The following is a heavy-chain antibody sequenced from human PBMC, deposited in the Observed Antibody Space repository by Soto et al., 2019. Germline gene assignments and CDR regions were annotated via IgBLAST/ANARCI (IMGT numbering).Heavy chain of an antibody. V-gene: IGHV4-30-4*01. CDR1: GGSISSGDYY. Sequence: SETLSLTCTVSGGSISSGDYYWSWIRQPPGKGLEWIGYIYYSGSTYYNPSLKSRVTISVDTSKNQFSLKLSSVTAADTAVYYCARGGREQQLVRKTPPHFDYWGQGTLVTVSS. J-gene: IGHJ4*02. CDR2: IYYSGST. CDR3: ARGGREQQLVRKTPPHFDY. D-gene: IGHD6-13*01.